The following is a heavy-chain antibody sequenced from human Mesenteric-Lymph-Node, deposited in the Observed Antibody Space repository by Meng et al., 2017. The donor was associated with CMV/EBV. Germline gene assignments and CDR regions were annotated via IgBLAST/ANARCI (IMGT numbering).Heavy chain of an antibody. CDR2: IQYDGSNE. CDR3: ARVEGTGYGVLDY. V-gene: IGHV3-30*02. Sequence: GESLKISCAASGFTFSSYGMHWVRQAPGKGLEWVTFIQYDGSNEYYAGSVKGRFTISRDNSKNTLYLRMNSLRGEDTAVYYCARVEGTGYGVLDYWGQGTLVTVSS. J-gene: IGHJ4*02. CDR1: GFTFSSYG. D-gene: IGHD5-12*01.